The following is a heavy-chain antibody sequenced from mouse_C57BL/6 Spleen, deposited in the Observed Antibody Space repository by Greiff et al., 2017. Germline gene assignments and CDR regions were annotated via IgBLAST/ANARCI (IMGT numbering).Heavy chain of an antibody. CDR3: AREADYEGAMDY. V-gene: IGHV1-80*01. Sequence: QVQLKESGAELVKPGASVKISCKASGYAFSSYWMNWVKQRPGKGLEWIGQIYPGDGDTNYNGKFKGKATLTADKSSSTAYMQLSSLTSEDSAVYFCAREADYEGAMDYWGQGTSVTVSS. J-gene: IGHJ4*01. D-gene: IGHD2-4*01. CDR2: IYPGDGDT. CDR1: GYAFSSYW.